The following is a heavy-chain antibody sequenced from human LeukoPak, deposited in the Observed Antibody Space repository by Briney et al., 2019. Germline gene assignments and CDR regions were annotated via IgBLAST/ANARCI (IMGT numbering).Heavy chain of an antibody. CDR1: GDSFSSGGY. J-gene: IGHJ5*02. V-gene: IGHV4-31*03. Sequence: SETLSLTCTVSGDSFSSGGYSWIRQLPGMGLEWIGYVFSSGKTYYKTSLKSRVTISLDMSKNQFSLRLSSVTAADTAVYYCARARTQYSDGSGLNWFDPWGQGTLVTVFS. CDR2: VFSSGKT. CDR3: ARARTQYSDGSGLNWFDP. D-gene: IGHD3-22*01.